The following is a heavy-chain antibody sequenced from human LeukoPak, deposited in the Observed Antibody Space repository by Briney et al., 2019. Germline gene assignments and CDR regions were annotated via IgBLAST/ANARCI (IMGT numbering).Heavy chain of an antibody. J-gene: IGHJ4*02. CDR2: ISTSSTYI. CDR3: ARVSTAASLAIDS. CDR1: GFTFSDYN. Sequence: GGSLRLSCAASGFTFSDYNMNWVRQAPGKGLEWVSVISTSSTYIYYADSVKGRFTISRDNAKNSLYLQMNNLRAEDTAVYYCARVSTAASLAIDSWGQGTLVTVST. D-gene: IGHD6-13*01. V-gene: IGHV3-21*06.